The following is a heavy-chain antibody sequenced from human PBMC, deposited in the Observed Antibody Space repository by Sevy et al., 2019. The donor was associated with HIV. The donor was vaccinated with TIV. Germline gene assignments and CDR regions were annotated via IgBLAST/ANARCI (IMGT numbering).Heavy chain of an antibody. CDR1: GYTFTSYV. D-gene: IGHD4-17*01. CDR3: ARGEVYGDYEYYFDY. Sequence: ASVKVSCKASGYTFTSYVMNWVRQAPGQGLEWMGRINTNTGNPTYAQGFTGRFVFSLDTSVSTAYLQISSLKAEDTAVYYCARGEVYGDYEYYFDYWGQGTLVTVSS. J-gene: IGHJ4*02. CDR2: INTNTGNP. V-gene: IGHV7-4-1*02.